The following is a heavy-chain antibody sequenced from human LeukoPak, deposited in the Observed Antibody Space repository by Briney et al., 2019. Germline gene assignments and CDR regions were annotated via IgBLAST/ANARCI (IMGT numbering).Heavy chain of an antibody. CDR1: GYTFTSYY. D-gene: IGHD3-22*01. Sequence: GASVKVSCKASGYTFTSYYMHWVRQAPGQGLEWVGWINPNSGGTNYAQKFQGRVTMTRDTSISTAYMELSRLRSDDTAVYYCARSLGTYDSSGSPLDYWGQGTLVTVSS. CDR2: INPNSGGT. V-gene: IGHV1-2*02. J-gene: IGHJ4*02. CDR3: ARSLGTYDSSGSPLDY.